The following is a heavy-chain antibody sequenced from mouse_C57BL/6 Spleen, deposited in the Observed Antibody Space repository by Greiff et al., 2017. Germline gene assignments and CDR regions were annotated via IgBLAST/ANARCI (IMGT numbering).Heavy chain of an antibody. Sequence: QVQLQQSGPELVKPGASVKISCKASGYAFSSSWMNWVKQRPGKGLEWIGRIYPGDGDTNYNGKFKGKATLTADKSSSTAYMQLSSLTSEDSAVYVCAGGGYYSKDGDMGGWGKGATVTVAS. CDR2: IYPGDGDT. V-gene: IGHV1-82*01. CDR3: AGGGYYSKDGDMGG. J-gene: IGHJ4*01. D-gene: IGHD2-5*01. CDR1: GYAFSSSW.